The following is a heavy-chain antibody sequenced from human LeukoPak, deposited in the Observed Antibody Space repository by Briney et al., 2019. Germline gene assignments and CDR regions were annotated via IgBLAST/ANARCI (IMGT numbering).Heavy chain of an antibody. V-gene: IGHV1-46*01. Sequence: ASVKVSCKASGYTFTSYYMHWVRQAPGQGLEWMGIINPSGGSTSYAQKFQGRVTMTRDTSTSTVYMELSSLRSEDTAVYYCARETRVRYCSGGSSHGFWFDPWGQGTLVTVSS. D-gene: IGHD2-15*01. CDR1: GYTFTSYY. CDR2: INPSGGST. CDR3: ARETRVRYCSGGSSHGFWFDP. J-gene: IGHJ5*02.